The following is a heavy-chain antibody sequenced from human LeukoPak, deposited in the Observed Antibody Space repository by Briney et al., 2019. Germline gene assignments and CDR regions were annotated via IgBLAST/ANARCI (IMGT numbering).Heavy chain of an antibody. CDR1: GGSISSSSYY. V-gene: IGHV4-39*07. CDR3: ARDGPWGTYFQH. Sequence: ASETLSLTCTVSGGSISSSSYYWGWIRQSPGKGLEWIGTMSNSGSTYYNPSLKSRVTISGDTAKNQFSLKLSSVTAADTAVYYCARDGPWGTYFQHWGQGTLVTVSS. D-gene: IGHD3-16*01. CDR2: MSNSGST. J-gene: IGHJ1*01.